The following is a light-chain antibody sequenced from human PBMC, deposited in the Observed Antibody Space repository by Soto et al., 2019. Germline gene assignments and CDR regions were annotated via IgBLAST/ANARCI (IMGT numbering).Light chain of an antibody. J-gene: IGKJ5*01. CDR2: TAS. V-gene: IGKV1-39*01. CDR1: QNIGNY. CDR3: QQGFSTPIT. Sequence: DIQMTQSPSSLSASVRGRVTITCRASQNIGNYLNWYQQTPGKAPRLLISTASSLQSGVPSRFSGSRSGADFTLSISSLRPEDSATYYCQQGFSTPITFGQGTRLEIK.